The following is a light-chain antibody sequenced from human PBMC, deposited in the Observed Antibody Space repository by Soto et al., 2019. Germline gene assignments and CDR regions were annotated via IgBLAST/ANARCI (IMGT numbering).Light chain of an antibody. CDR1: QSVSSY. V-gene: IGKV3-11*01. Sequence: EIVLTQSPATLSLSPGERATLSCRASQSVSSYLASYQQKPGQAPSLLIYDASNSAAGIPAKFSGSGSGTDFPLTISSVEPEVFAVYCWQQRSNPELTFGGGTKLEIK. CDR3: QQRSNPELT. J-gene: IGKJ4*01. CDR2: DAS.